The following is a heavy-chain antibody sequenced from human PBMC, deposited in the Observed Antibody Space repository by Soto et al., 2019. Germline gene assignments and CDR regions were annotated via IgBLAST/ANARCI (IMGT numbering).Heavy chain of an antibody. CDR3: AKGRCSGGSCPIDY. CDR2: ISGSGGST. CDR1: GFTFSSYA. V-gene: IGHV3-23*01. D-gene: IGHD2-15*01. J-gene: IGHJ4*02. Sequence: EVQLLESGGGLVQPGGSLRLSCAASGFTFSSYAMSWVRQAPGKGLEWVSAISGSGGSTYYADSVKGRFTISRDNSKNTLYLQMNSLSAEDTAVYYCAKGRCSGGSCPIDYWGQGTLVTVSS.